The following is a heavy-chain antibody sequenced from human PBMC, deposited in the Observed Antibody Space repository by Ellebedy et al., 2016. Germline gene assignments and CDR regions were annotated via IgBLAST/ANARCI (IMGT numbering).Heavy chain of an antibody. V-gene: IGHV4-39*07. CDR3: ARARSVSVGTYFFDF. CDR1: GDSITNSNHW. J-gene: IGHJ4*02. CDR2: ISYYWST. D-gene: IGHD5-12*01. Sequence: SETLSLTCSVSGDSITNSNHWWSWIRQTPGRGLEWIATISYYWSTYYNPSLMGRVTMSMDTSKNHLSLKVTSVTAADTAVYFCARARSVSVGTYFFDFWGQGTLVTVSS.